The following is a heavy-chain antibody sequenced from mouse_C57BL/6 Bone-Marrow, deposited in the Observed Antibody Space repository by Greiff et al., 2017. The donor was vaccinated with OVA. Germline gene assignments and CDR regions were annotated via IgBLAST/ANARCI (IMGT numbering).Heavy chain of an antibody. D-gene: IGHD1-1*01. Sequence: VKLVESGPGLVAPSQSLSITCTVSGFSLTSYGVHWVRQPPGKGLEWLVVIWSDGSTTYNSALKSRLSISKDNSKSQVFLKMNSLQTDDTAMYYCARHAGYYYGSSNYAMDYWGQGTSVTVSS. CDR1: GFSLTSYG. CDR3: ARHAGYYYGSSNYAMDY. CDR2: IWSDGST. J-gene: IGHJ4*01. V-gene: IGHV2-6-1*01.